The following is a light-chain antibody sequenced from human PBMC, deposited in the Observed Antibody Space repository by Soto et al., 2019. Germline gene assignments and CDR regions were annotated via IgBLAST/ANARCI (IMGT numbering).Light chain of an antibody. Sequence: DIQMHKSPSSLSASVGDRVTITCQASQDISNYLNWYQQKPGKAPKLLIYDASNLETGVPSRFSGSGSGTDFTFTISSLQPEDIATYYCQQYDNLSITFGQGTRLEIK. CDR1: QDISNY. CDR3: QQYDNLSIT. J-gene: IGKJ5*01. CDR2: DAS. V-gene: IGKV1-33*01.